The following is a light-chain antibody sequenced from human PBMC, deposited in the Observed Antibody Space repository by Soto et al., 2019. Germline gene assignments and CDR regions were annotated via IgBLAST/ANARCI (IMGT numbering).Light chain of an antibody. CDR1: SSNIGAGYG. Sequence: QSVLTQPPSVSGAPGQRVTISCSGSSSNIGAGYGVHWYQQVPGTAPRLLIYGNTDRPSGVPDRFSGSKSATSASLAITGIQAEDEADYYCQSYDSSLSGSVVGGGTKLTVL. CDR2: GNT. J-gene: IGLJ2*01. CDR3: QSYDSSLSGSV. V-gene: IGLV1-40*01.